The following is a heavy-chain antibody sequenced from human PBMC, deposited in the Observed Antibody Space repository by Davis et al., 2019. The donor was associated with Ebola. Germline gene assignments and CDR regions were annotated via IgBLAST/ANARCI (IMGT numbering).Heavy chain of an antibody. Sequence: PSETLSLTCAASGFTFSSYSMNWVRQAPGKGLEWVSSISSTSSHTYYADSVKGRFTISRDNAKNSLYLQMNSVRAEDTAVYYCASGFYYYDMDVWGRGTTVTVSS. CDR2: ISSTSSHT. J-gene: IGHJ6*02. CDR3: ASGFYYYDMDV. D-gene: IGHD3-10*01. CDR1: GFTFSSYS. V-gene: IGHV3-21*01.